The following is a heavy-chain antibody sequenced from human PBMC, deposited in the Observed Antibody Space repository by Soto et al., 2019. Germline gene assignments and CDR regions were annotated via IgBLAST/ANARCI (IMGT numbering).Heavy chain of an antibody. CDR1: GFTFGSHW. D-gene: IGHD3-22*01. V-gene: IGHV3-74*01. CDR3: ARFGTSYDTSGFLS. Sequence: EVQLVESGGGLVQPGGSLRLSCAASGFTFGSHWMHWVRQAPGKGLVYVSRISSGGTTTNYAESVKGRFTISRDNARNTLYLQMNSLRVEDTAVYYCARFGTSYDTSGFLSWGQGTPVTVSS. CDR2: ISSGGTTT. J-gene: IGHJ5*02.